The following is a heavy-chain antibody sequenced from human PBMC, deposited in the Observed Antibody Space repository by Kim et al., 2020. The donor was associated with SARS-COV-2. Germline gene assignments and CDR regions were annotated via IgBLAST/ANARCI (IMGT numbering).Heavy chain of an antibody. D-gene: IGHD3-9*01. V-gene: IGHV3-7*01. J-gene: IGHJ6*03. CDR1: GIAFSDYW. CDR3: ARGIYISHRRYSYSYM. Sequence: GGSLRLSCAASGIAFSDYWMTWVRQAPGKGLEWVATINQDGRDTYHSDSEKGRFTISRDNAKNTLYLQVTSLRAEDTALYYCARGIYISHRRYSYSYM. CDR2: INQDGRDT.